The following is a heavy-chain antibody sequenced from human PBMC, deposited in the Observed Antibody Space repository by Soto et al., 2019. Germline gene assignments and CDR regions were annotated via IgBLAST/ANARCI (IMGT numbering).Heavy chain of an antibody. CDR3: ARRAASTAFYEY. CDR2: IYPGDSDT. Sequence: GESLKISCKGSGYSFTNYWIGWVRQMPGKGLEWMGIIYPGDSDTRYRPSFQGQVTISADESINTAYLQLSSLKASDTAMYYCARRAASTAFYEYWGQGTLVPVSS. V-gene: IGHV5-51*01. D-gene: IGHD1-1*01. CDR1: GYSFTNYW. J-gene: IGHJ4*02.